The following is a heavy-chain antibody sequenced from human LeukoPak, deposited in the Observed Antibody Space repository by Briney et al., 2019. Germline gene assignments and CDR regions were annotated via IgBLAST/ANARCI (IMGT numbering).Heavy chain of an antibody. Sequence: GASVKVSCKASGYTFTGYYMHWVRQAPGQGLEWMGWINPNSGGTNYAQKFQGRVTMTRDTSISTAYMELSRLRSDDTAVYYCARDLGENSVNEYPPGDGYGDYVSWGWGQGTLVTVSS. V-gene: IGHV1-2*02. CDR3: ARDLGENSVNEYPPGDGYGDYVSWG. CDR2: INPNSGGT. D-gene: IGHD4-17*01. J-gene: IGHJ4*02. CDR1: GYTFTGYY.